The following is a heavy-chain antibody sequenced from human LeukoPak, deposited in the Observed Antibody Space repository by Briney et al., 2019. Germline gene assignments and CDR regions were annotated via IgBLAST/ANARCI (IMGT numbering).Heavy chain of an antibody. CDR1: GFTFSSYW. V-gene: IGHV3-7*01. CDR2: IKQDGSEK. Sequence: GGSLRLSCAASGFTFSSYWMTWVRQAPGKGLEWVANIKQDGSEKYNADSVRGRFTISRDSTKNSPYLQITSLRAEDTAVYYCARDRSQQWLVRGQRGYYFYMDVWGEGTAVTIYS. D-gene: IGHD6-19*01. CDR3: ARDRSQQWLVRGQRGYYFYMDV. J-gene: IGHJ6*03.